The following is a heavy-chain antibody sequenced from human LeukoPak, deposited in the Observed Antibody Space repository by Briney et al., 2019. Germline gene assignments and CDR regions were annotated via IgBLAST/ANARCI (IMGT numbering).Heavy chain of an antibody. Sequence: SETLSLTCAVYGGSFSGYYWSWIRQPPGKGLEWIGEINHSGSTNYNPSLKSRVTISVDTSKNQFSLKLNSVTAADTAVYYCARGLDGDVFDYWGQGTLVTVSS. J-gene: IGHJ4*02. V-gene: IGHV4-34*01. CDR2: INHSGST. D-gene: IGHD4-17*01. CDR1: GGSFSGYY. CDR3: ARGLDGDVFDY.